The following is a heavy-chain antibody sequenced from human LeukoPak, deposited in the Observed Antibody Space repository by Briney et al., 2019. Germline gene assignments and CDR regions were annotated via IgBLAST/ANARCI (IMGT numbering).Heavy chain of an antibody. V-gene: IGHV4-59*08. CDR3: ARLRRPVWLFDP. J-gene: IGHJ5*02. D-gene: IGHD3-16*01. Sequence: PSETQSLTCTVSGGSISSYYWSWIRQPPGKGLEWIGYIYYSGSTNYNPSLKSRVTISVDTSKNQFSLKLSSVTAADTAVYYCARLRRPVWLFDPWGQGTLVTVSS. CDR1: GGSISSYY. CDR2: IYYSGST.